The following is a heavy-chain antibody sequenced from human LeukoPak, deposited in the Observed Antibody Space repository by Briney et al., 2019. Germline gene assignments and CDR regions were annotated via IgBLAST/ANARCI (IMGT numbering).Heavy chain of an antibody. V-gene: IGHV3-66*01. CDR3: ARDMGGSSGRSFDS. J-gene: IGHJ4*02. D-gene: IGHD6-13*01. Sequence: GGSLRLSCAASGFTVSSNYMSWVRQAPGKGLEWVSVIYSGGSTYYADSVKGRFTISRDNSKNTLYLQMNSLRAEDTAVYYCARDMGGSSGRSFDSWGQGTLVTVSS. CDR1: GFTVSSNY. CDR2: IYSGGST.